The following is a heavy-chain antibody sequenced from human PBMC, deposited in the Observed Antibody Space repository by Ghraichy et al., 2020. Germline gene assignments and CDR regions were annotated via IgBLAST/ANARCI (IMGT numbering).Heavy chain of an antibody. CDR1: GFTFSHYA. Sequence: GESLNISCAGSGFTFSHYAMSWVRQAPGKGLEWVSTISGSAGSTYYADSVKGRFSISRENSKNTLYLQASTLTAEDTAVYFCAKADYGDPWGLDVWGQGTMVTVSS. V-gene: IGHV3-23*01. CDR3: AKADYGDPWGLDV. CDR2: ISGSAGST. D-gene: IGHD4-17*01. J-gene: IGHJ3*01.